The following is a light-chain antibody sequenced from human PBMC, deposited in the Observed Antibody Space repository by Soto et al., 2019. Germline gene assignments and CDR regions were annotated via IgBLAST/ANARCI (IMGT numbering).Light chain of an antibody. CDR1: QSLRST. CDR2: SAS. J-gene: IGKJ1*01. Sequence: EIVLTQSPATLSLSPGERATLSCRASQSLRSTSLAWYQQKPGQAPRLLIYSASTRAIGVPARFSGSGSGTDFTLTITSLQSADFGVYYCQQYKDWPTTFGQGTKVDIK. V-gene: IGKV3-15*01. CDR3: QQYKDWPTT.